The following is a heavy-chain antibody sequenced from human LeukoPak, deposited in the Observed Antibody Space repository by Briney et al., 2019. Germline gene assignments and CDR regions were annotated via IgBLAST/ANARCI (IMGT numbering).Heavy chain of an antibody. J-gene: IGHJ5*02. Sequence: GGSLRLSCVTSPGYGFTSHWMNWVRQAPGKGLEWVSYISSSSSTIYYADSVKGRFTISRDNAKNSLYLQMNSLRAEDTAVYYCARDRSISFFDPWGQGTLVTVSS. V-gene: IGHV3-48*01. D-gene: IGHD3-9*01. CDR1: PGYGFTSHW. CDR2: ISSSSSTI. CDR3: ARDRSISFFDP.